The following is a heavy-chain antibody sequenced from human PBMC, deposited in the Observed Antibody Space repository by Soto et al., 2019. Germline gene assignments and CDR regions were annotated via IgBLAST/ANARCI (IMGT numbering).Heavy chain of an antibody. D-gene: IGHD2-2*01. J-gene: IGHJ4*02. CDR2: INPSGGST. V-gene: IGHV1-46*01. CDR3: ARDGLRGGYCISTSCSGSLDY. Sequence: QGLEWKGIINPSGGSTSYAQKFQGRVTMTRDTSTSTVYMELSSLRSEDTAVYYCARDGLRGGYCISTSCSGSLDYWGQGILVSVPS.